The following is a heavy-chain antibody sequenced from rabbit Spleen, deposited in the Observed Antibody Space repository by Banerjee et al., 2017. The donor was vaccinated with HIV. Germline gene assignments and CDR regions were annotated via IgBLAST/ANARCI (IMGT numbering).Heavy chain of an antibody. V-gene: IGHV1S45*01. Sequence: EQLEESGGGLVKPEGSLTLTCKASGVSLNDKDVMCWVRQAPGKGLEWIACINIVTGKSVYASWAKGRFTISKTSSTTVTLQLTSRTAADTATYFCARADTYTGLACNLWGPGTLVTVS. J-gene: IGHJ4*01. CDR2: INIVTGKS. CDR1: GVSLNDKDV. D-gene: IGHD7-1*01. CDR3: ARADTYTGLACNL.